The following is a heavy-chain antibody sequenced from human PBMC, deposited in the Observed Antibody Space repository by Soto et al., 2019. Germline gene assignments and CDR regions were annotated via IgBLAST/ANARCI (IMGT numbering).Heavy chain of an antibody. CDR2: IYYSGST. D-gene: IGHD3-3*01. V-gene: IGHV4-59*01. CDR3: ATNYDFSSGYSPRYYYYYMDV. Sequence: SETLSLTCTVSGGSISSYYWSWIRQPPGKGLEWIGYIYYSGSTNYNPSLKSRVTISVDTSKNQFSLKLSSVTAADTAAYYCATNYDFSSGYSPRYYYYYMDVWGKGTTVTVSS. J-gene: IGHJ6*03. CDR1: GGSISSYY.